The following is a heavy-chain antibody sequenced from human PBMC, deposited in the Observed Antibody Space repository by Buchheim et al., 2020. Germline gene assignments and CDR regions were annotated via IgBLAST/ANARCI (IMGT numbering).Heavy chain of an antibody. CDR1: GGSFSGYY. V-gene: IGHV4-34*01. D-gene: IGHD6-19*01. J-gene: IGHJ6*02. Sequence: QVQLQQWGAGLLKPSETLSLTCAVYGGSFSGYYWSWIRQPPGKGLEWLGEINHSGSTNYNPSLKSRVTISVDTSKNQFSLKLSSVTAADTAVYYCARVRVGSGWYRVPYYYGMDVWGQGTT. CDR2: INHSGST. CDR3: ARVRVGSGWYRVPYYYGMDV.